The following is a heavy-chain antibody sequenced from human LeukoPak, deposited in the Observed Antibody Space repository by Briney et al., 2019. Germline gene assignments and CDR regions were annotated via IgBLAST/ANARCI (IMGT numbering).Heavy chain of an antibody. V-gene: IGHV4-30-2*01. CDR1: GGSISSGGYS. Sequence: SETLSLTCAVSGGSISSGGYSWSWIRQPPGKGLEWIGYIYHSGSTYYNPSLKSRVTISVDRSKNQFSLKLSSVTAADAAVYYCARTSIAARRANAFDIWGQGTMVTVSS. CDR3: ARTSIAARRANAFDI. CDR2: IYHSGST. D-gene: IGHD6-6*01. J-gene: IGHJ3*02.